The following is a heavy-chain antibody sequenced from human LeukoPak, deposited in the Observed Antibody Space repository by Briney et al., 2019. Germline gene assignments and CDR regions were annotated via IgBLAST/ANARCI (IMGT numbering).Heavy chain of an antibody. CDR2: IKSKTDGGTT. CDR3: TTEERVSSGYCSGGSCYIDY. D-gene: IGHD2-15*01. J-gene: IGHJ4*02. Sequence: GGSLRLSCAASAFAFSNAWMNWVRQAPGKGLEWVGRIKSKTDGGTTDYAAPVKGRFTISRDDSKNTLYLQMNSLKTEDTAVYYCTTEERVSSGYCSGGSCYIDYWGQGTLVTVSS. CDR1: AFAFSNAW. V-gene: IGHV3-15*01.